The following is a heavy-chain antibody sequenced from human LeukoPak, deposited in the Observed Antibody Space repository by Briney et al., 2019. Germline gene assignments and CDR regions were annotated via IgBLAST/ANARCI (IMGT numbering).Heavy chain of an antibody. D-gene: IGHD3-3*01. V-gene: IGHV2-5*02. Sequence: SGPTLVKPRQTLTLTCTFSGFSLTTPDVSVAWIRQTPGKAPEWLALIYWDDDYRYRPALKSRLTITKDTSKNHVVLTMTNVDPEDTGTYYCAHTITTVEDDDYYMDVWGKGTTVIVSS. CDR2: IYWDDDY. CDR3: AHTITTVEDDDYYMDV. CDR1: GFSLTTPDVS. J-gene: IGHJ6*03.